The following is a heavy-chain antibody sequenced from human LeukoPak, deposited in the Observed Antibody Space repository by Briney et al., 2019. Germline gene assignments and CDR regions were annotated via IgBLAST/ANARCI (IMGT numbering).Heavy chain of an antibody. D-gene: IGHD3-10*01. CDR2: IYYSGST. CDR1: GGSISSSSYF. V-gene: IGHV4-39*01. J-gene: IGHJ4*02. CDR3: ARLPYYYGSGGSYYFDY. Sequence: SETLSLTCTVSGGSISSSSYFWGWLRQPPGKGLEWIGSIYYSGSTYYNPSLKSRVTISVDTSKNQFSLKLSSVTAADTAVYYCARLPYYYGSGGSYYFDYWGQGTLVTVSS.